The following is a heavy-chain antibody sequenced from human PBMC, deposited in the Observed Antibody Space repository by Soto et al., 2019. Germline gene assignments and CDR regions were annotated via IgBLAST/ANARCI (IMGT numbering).Heavy chain of an antibody. CDR1: GGSISSGGYY. D-gene: IGHD3-16*02. V-gene: IGHV4-31*03. CDR3: ARGASFYYDYIWGSYRPYYFDY. J-gene: IGHJ4*02. Sequence: QVQLQETGPGLVKPSQTLSLTCTVSGGSISSGGYYWSWIRQHPGKGLEWIGYIYYSGSTYYNQSLKSRATISVDTSKNQVSLKLSSVTAADTAVYYCARGASFYYDYIWGSYRPYYFDYWGQGTLVTVSS. CDR2: IYYSGST.